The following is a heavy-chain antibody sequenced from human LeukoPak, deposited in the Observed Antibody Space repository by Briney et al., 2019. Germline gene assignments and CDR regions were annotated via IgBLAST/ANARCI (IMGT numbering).Heavy chain of an antibody. V-gene: IGHV1-69*13. D-gene: IGHD3-16*02. J-gene: IGHJ6*02. CDR1: GGTFSSYA. CDR2: IIPIFGTA. Sequence: EASVKVSCTASGGTFSSYAISWVRQAPGQGLEWMGGIIPIFGTANYAQKFQGRVTITADESTSTAYMELSSLRSEDTAVYYCARVGAGRLGELSFPPHRYYYYGMDVWGQGTTVTVSS. CDR3: ARVGAGRLGELSFPPHRYYYYGMDV.